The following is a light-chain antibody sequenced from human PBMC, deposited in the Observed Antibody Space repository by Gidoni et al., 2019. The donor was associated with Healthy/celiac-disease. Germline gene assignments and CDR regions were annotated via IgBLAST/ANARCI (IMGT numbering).Light chain of an antibody. CDR1: QSISSY. CDR3: QQCYSTDMYT. Sequence: DIQMTQSPSSLSASVGDRVTITCRASQSISSYLNWYQQKPGKAPKLLIYAASSLQSGVPSRFSGSGSGTDFTLTISSLQPEDFATYYCQQCYSTDMYTFGQGTKLEIK. CDR2: AAS. J-gene: IGKJ2*01. V-gene: IGKV1-39*01.